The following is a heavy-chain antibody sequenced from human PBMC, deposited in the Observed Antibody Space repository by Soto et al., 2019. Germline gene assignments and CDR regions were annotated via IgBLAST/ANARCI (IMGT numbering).Heavy chain of an antibody. CDR2: IDPSDSYT. J-gene: IGHJ6*02. V-gene: IGHV5-10-1*01. Sequence: GESLKISCKGSGYSFTSYWISWVRQMPGKGLEWMGRIDPSDSYTNYSPSFQGHVTISADKSISTAYLQWSSLKASDTAMYYCARQRYYDSSGYYKYYYYGMDVWGQGTTVTVSS. D-gene: IGHD3-22*01. CDR1: GYSFTSYW. CDR3: ARQRYYDSSGYYKYYYYGMDV.